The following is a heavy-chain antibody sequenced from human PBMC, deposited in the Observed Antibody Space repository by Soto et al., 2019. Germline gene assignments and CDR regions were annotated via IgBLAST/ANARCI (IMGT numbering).Heavy chain of an antibody. D-gene: IGHD3-10*01. J-gene: IGHJ5*02. CDR2: IVVGSGNT. CDR3: AADLSGSVYNWFDP. Sequence: GASVKGSCTASGLTFTSSAVHWVRQARGQRLEWIGWIVVGSGNTNYAQKFQERVTITRDMSTSTAYMELSSLRSEDTAVYYCAADLSGSVYNWFDPWGQGTLVTVSS. CDR1: GLTFTSSA. V-gene: IGHV1-58*01.